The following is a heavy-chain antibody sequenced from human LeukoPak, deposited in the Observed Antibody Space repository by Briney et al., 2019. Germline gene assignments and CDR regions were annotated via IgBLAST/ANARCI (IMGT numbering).Heavy chain of an antibody. J-gene: IGHJ6*04. CDR1: GGSFSDYY. Sequence: SETLSLTCAVYGGSFSDYYWSWIRQPPGKGLEWIGELSLNGSTNYNPSLKSRVTISADTSKNQLSLKVNSVIAADTAVYYCTRGSPSRGFTYGPPRDGIDVWAKGTTVIVSS. D-gene: IGHD5-18*01. CDR2: LSLNGST. V-gene: IGHV4-34*01. CDR3: TRGSPSRGFTYGPPRDGIDV.